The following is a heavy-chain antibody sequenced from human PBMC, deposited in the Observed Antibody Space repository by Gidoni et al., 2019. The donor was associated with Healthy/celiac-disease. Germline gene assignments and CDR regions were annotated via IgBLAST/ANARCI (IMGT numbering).Heavy chain of an antibody. CDR3: ARRSDNLALPDY. CDR1: GYTFTSYD. D-gene: IGHD2-15*01. V-gene: IGHV1-8*01. J-gene: IGHJ4*02. Sequence: QVQLVQSGAEVKKPGASVTVSCTASGYTFTSYDITWVRQATGQGLGGLGWMNPHSGYTGYAQKFQGRVTMTRNTAISTAYMELSSLRSEDTAVYYCARRSDNLALPDYWGQGTLVTVSS. CDR2: MNPHSGYT.